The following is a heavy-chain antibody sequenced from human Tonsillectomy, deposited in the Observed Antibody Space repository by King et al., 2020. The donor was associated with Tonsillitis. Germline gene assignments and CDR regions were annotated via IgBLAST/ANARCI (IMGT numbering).Heavy chain of an antibody. CDR3: ARDRGLYSRGDASDI. D-gene: IGHD6-13*01. CDR2: ISAYNGNT. V-gene: IGHV1-18*01. Sequence: QLVQSGVEVKKPGASVKASCKASGYTFTNYGISWVRQAPGQGLEWMGWISAYNGNTDYAQKFQGRVTMTTDTSTSTAYMELRSLRSDDTAVYYCARDRGLYSRGDASDIWGQGTLVTVSS. J-gene: IGHJ3*02. CDR1: GYTFTNYG.